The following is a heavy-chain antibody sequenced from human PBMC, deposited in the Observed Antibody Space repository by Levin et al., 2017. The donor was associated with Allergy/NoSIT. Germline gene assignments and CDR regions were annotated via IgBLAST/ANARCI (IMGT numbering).Heavy chain of an antibody. CDR1: GFTVSSNY. V-gene: IGHV3-53*01. D-gene: IGHD3-9*01. CDR3: ARVPNGDDDILTVLEVDPYYYGMDV. Sequence: GGSLRLSCAASGFTVSSNYMSWVRQAPGKGLEWVSVIYSGGSTYYADSVKGRFTISRDNSKNTLYLQMNSLRAEDTAVYYCARVPNGDDDILTVLEVDPYYYGMDVWGQGTTVTVSS. J-gene: IGHJ6*02. CDR2: IYSGGST.